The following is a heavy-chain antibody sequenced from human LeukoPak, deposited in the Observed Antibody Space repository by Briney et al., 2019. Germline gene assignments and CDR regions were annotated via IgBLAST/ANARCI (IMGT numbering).Heavy chain of an antibody. Sequence: PGGSLRLSCAASGFTFSSYWMSWVRQAPGKGLEWVANIKQDGSEKYYVDSVKGRFTISRDNAKNSLYLQMNSLRAEDTAVYYCARDGSGSDDAFDIWGQGTMVTVSS. J-gene: IGHJ3*02. V-gene: IGHV3-7*05. CDR2: IKQDGSEK. CDR3: ARDGSGSDDAFDI. D-gene: IGHD1-26*01. CDR1: GFTFSSYW.